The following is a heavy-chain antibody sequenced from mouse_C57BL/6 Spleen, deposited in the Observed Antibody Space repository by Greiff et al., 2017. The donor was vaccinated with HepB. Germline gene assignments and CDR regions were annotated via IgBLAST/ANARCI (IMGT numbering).Heavy chain of an antibody. D-gene: IGHD3-2*02. Sequence: EVQRVESGGGLVKPGGSLKLSCAASGFTFSSYTMSWVRQTPEKRLEWVATISGGGGNTYYPDSVKGRFTISRDNAKNTLYLQMSSLRSEDTALYYCATYSSGYWFAYWGQGTLVTVSA. CDR3: ATYSSGYWFAY. CDR2: ISGGGGNT. J-gene: IGHJ3*01. V-gene: IGHV5-9*01. CDR1: GFTFSSYT.